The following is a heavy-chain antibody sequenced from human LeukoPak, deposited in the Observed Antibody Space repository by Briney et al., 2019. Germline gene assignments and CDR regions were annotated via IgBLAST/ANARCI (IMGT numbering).Heavy chain of an antibody. Sequence: GGSLRLSCAASGFTFSSYAMSWVRQAPGKGLEWVSAISGSGGSTYYADPVKGRFTISRDNSKNTLYLQMNSLRAEDTAVYYCAKAAVPWYYYDSSGYYPSYYFDYWGQGTLVTVSS. CDR2: ISGSGGST. CDR1: GFTFSSYA. J-gene: IGHJ4*02. V-gene: IGHV3-23*01. CDR3: AKAAVPWYYYDSSGYYPSYYFDY. D-gene: IGHD3-22*01.